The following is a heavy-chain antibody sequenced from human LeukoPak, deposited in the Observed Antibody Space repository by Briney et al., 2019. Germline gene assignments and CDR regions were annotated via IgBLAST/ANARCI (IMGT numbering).Heavy chain of an antibody. CDR1: GFTFDDYA. V-gene: IGHV3-9*01. D-gene: IGHD6-6*01. CDR3: ARQSIAARPYWFDP. Sequence: GGSLRLPCAASGFTFDDYAMHWVRQAPGKGLEWVSGISWNSGSIGYADSVKGRFTISRDNAENSLYLQMNSLRAEDTALYYCARQSIAARPYWFDPWGQGTLVTVSS. CDR2: ISWNSGSI. J-gene: IGHJ5*02.